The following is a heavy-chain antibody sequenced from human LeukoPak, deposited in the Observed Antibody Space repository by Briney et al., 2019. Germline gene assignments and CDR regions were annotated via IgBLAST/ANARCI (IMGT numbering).Heavy chain of an antibody. CDR3: AKEYDFWSGYSKADY. Sequence: GGSLRLSCAASGFTFSSYAMSWVRQAPGKGLEWVSAISGSGGSTYYADSVKGRFTISRDNSKNTLYLQVNSLRAEDTAVYYCAKEYDFWSGYSKADYWGQGTLVTVSS. D-gene: IGHD3-3*01. CDR1: GFTFSSYA. V-gene: IGHV3-23*01. CDR2: ISGSGGST. J-gene: IGHJ4*02.